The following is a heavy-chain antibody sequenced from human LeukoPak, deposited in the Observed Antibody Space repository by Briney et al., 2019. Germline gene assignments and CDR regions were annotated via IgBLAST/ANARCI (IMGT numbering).Heavy chain of an antibody. D-gene: IGHD3-3*01. CDR2: IIPILGIA. Sequence: ASVKVSCKASGGTFSSYAISWVRQAPGQGLEWMGRIIPILGIANYAQKFQGRVTITADKSTSTAYMELSSLRSEDTAVYYCARKESYYDFWSGYYDYWGQGTLVTVSS. CDR1: GGTFSSYA. V-gene: IGHV1-69*04. CDR3: ARKESYYDFWSGYYDY. J-gene: IGHJ4*02.